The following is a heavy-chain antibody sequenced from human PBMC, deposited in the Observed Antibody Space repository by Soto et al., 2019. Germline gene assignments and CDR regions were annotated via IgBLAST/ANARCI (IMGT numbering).Heavy chain of an antibody. CDR3: AYRRVAVGPNY. Sequence: QIALKESGPTLVKPTQTLTLTCTFSGFSLSTSGVGVGWIRQPPGKALEWLAVIHWNDDNHYSPSLTSRLTITKDTSKNQVVLTMTNMDPVDTATYYCAYRRVAVGPNYWGQGTLVTVSS. CDR1: GFSLSTSGVG. V-gene: IGHV2-5*01. CDR2: IHWNDDN. J-gene: IGHJ4*02. D-gene: IGHD6-19*01.